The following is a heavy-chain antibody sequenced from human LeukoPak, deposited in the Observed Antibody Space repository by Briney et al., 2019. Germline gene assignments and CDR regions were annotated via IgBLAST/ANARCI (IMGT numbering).Heavy chain of an antibody. CDR2: TNAGNGNT. J-gene: IGHJ6*03. CDR1: GYTFTSYA. CDR3: ARASLWGRLSTNYYYYMDV. D-gene: IGHD3-16*02. Sequence: ASVKVSCKASGYTFTSYAMHWVRQAPGQRLEWMGWTNAGNGNTKYSQKFQGRVTMTTDTSTSTAYMELRSLRSDDTAVYYCARASLWGRLSTNYYYYMDVWGKGTTVTVSS. V-gene: IGHV1-3*01.